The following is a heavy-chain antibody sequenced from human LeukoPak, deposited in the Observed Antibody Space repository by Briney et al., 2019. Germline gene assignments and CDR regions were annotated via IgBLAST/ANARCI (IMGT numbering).Heavy chain of an antibody. V-gene: IGHV3-74*01. Sequence: GGSLRLSCAASGFTLTTYWMYWVRQSPGRGLVWVSRINGDGSATSYADSVKGRFTISRDNAKNTLFLQMNSLRAEDTAVYYCARGSSNIEVAGRYWYFDLWGHGILVSVSS. D-gene: IGHD6-19*01. CDR3: ARGSSNIEVAGRYWYFDL. J-gene: IGHJ2*01. CDR1: GFTLTTYW. CDR2: INGDGSAT.